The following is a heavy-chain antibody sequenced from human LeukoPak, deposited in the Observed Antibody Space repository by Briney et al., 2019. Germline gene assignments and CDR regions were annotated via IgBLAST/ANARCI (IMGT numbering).Heavy chain of an antibody. CDR2: ISGSGGST. CDR3: AKSPFTIGYYFDY. Sequence: PGRSLRLSCAASGFTFSSYGMHWVRQAPGKGLEWVSAISGSGGSTYYADSVKGRFTISGDNSKNTLYLQMNSLRAEDTAVYYCAKSPFTIGYYFDYWGQGTLVTVSS. CDR1: GFTFSSYG. D-gene: IGHD3-3*01. J-gene: IGHJ4*02. V-gene: IGHV3-23*01.